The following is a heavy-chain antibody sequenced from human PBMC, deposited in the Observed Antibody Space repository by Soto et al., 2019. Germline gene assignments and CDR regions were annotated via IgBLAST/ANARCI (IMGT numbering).Heavy chain of an antibody. J-gene: IGHJ4*02. Sequence: GGSLRLSCAASGFTFSSYAMHWVRQAPGKGLEWVAVISYDGSNKYYADSVKGRFTISRDNSKNTLYLQMNSLRAEDTAVYYCARESLSGTFDYWGQGTLVTVSS. CDR3: ARESLSGTFDY. V-gene: IGHV3-30-3*01. CDR2: ISYDGSNK. D-gene: IGHD1-1*01. CDR1: GFTFSSYA.